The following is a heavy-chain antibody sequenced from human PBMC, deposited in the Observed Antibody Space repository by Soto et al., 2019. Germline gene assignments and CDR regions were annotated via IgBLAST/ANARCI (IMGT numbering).Heavy chain of an antibody. CDR1: GGSFSRIEW. V-gene: IGHV4-4*02. Sequence: QVQLQESGPGLVKPSGTLSLTCAVSGGSFSRIEWWSWVRQPPGKGLEWIAEIHQGVRTNSNPSRKGRFNISVDKSKSQFSLNLNSVTAADTAVYYCASGTGAYGLDVWGQGTTVTVSS. CDR3: ASGTGAYGLDV. J-gene: IGHJ6*02. D-gene: IGHD7-27*01. CDR2: IHQGVRT.